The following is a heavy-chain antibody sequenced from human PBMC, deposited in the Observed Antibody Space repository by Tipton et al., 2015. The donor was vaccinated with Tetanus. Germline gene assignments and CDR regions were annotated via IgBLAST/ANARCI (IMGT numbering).Heavy chain of an antibody. Sequence: QSGPEVKKPGSSVRVSCKTSGGTFKTYAISWVRQAPGQGLEWMGGIIPMFGSANYAQKFQDRVTITADTSTSTVYMELSSLKSDDTATYYCARGRSKYDFWSGYYMDHWGQGTPVTVSS. D-gene: IGHD3-3*01. CDR2: IIPMFGSA. J-gene: IGHJ4*02. V-gene: IGHV1-69*06. CDR1: GGTFKTYA. CDR3: ARGRSKYDFWSGYYMDH.